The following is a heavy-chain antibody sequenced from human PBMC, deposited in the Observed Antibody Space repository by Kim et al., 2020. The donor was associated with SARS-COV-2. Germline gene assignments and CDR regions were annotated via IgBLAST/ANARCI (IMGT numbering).Heavy chain of an antibody. Sequence: GGSLRLSCAASGLTFSSYAMSWVRQAPGKGLEWVSSISGSDGTAYYADSVKGRFTISRDNSKNTLFLQMKSLRVEDTAVYYCAKDSLSHSSAWADAFDIWGQGTMVTVSS. CDR2: ISGSDGTA. CDR3: AKDSLSHSSAWADAFDI. V-gene: IGHV3-23*01. CDR1: GLTFSSYA. D-gene: IGHD6-19*01. J-gene: IGHJ3*02.